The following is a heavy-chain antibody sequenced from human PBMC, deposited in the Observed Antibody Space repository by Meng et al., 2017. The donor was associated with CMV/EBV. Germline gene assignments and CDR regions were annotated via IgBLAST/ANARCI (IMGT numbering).Heavy chain of an antibody. V-gene: IGHV6-1*01. CDR2: TYYRSKWYN. CDR3: AREERGQLLLGIGHYYYYGMDV. D-gene: IGHD2-2*01. CDR1: GDSVSSNSAA. Sequence: SETLSLTCAISGDSVSSNSAAWNWIRQSPSRGLEWLGRTYYRSKWYNDYAVSVKSRITINPDTSKNQFSLQLNSVTPEDTAVYYCAREERGQLLLGIGHYYYYGMDVWGQGTTVTVSS. J-gene: IGHJ6*02.